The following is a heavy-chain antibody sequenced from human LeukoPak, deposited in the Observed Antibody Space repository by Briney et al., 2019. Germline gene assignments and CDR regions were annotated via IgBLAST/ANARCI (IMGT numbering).Heavy chain of an antibody. D-gene: IGHD6-13*01. Sequence: SETLSLTCTVSGGSISSYYWSWIRQPPGKGLEWIGYIYYIGSTNYNPPLKSRVTISVDTSKNQFFLKLRSVTAADTAVYYCARGIAAAGSGQYYFDYWGQGTLVTVSS. V-gene: IGHV4-59*01. J-gene: IGHJ4*02. CDR3: ARGIAAAGSGQYYFDY. CDR2: IYYIGST. CDR1: GGSISSYY.